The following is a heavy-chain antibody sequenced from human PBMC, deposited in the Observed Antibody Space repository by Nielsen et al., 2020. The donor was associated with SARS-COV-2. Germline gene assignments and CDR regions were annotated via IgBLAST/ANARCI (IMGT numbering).Heavy chain of an antibody. J-gene: IGHJ6*02. D-gene: IGHD5-24*01. V-gene: IGHV3-30*18. Sequence: GESLKISCAASGFTFSSYWMTWVRQAPGKGLEWVAVISYDGSNKYYADSVKGRFTISRDNSKNTLYLQMNSLRAEDTAVYYCAKDGGWLHRRDGMDVWGQGTTVTVSS. CDR1: GFTFSSYW. CDR3: AKDGGWLHRRDGMDV. CDR2: ISYDGSNK.